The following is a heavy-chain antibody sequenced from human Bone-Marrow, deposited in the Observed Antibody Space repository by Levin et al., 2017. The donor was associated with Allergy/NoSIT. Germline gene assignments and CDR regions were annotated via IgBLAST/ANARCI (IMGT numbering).Heavy chain of an antibody. CDR3: ARARDNFGYFPLDS. J-gene: IGHJ4*02. CDR2: IFHTGRT. V-gene: IGHV4-59*01. D-gene: IGHD5-12*01. Sequence: SQTLSLTCSVSGGSMSPFYWSWIRQSPGRGLEFVGYIFHTGRTTYNPSLTGRVTISVDTSKNQFSLELTSVTAADSALYFCARARDNFGYFPLDSWGQGTLVTVSS. CDR1: GGSMSPFY.